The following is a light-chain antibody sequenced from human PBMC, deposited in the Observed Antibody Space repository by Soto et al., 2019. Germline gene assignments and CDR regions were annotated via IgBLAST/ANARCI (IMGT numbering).Light chain of an antibody. CDR1: SSDVGANNY. CDR2: GVT. Sequence: QSALTQPASVSGSPGQPITISCTGTSSDVGANNYVSWYQQHPDKAPKLMIYGVTNRPSGVSDRFSGSKSGNTASLTISGLQAEDEADYYCTSYTSSSTYVFGTGTKVTVL. J-gene: IGLJ1*01. CDR3: TSYTSSSTYV. V-gene: IGLV2-14*01.